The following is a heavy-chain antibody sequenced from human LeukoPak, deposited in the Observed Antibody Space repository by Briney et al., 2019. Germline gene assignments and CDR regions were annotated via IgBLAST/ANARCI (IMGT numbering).Heavy chain of an antibody. CDR1: EFTLSNYA. D-gene: IGHD2-8*01. J-gene: IGHJ3*02. CDR3: AKSYCTNGVCYRAFDI. Sequence: GGSLRLSCAASEFTLSNYAMNWVRQAPGKGLEWVSGISGSGGSTYYADSVKGRFTISRDNSKNTLYLQMNSLRAEDTAVYYCAKSYCTNGVCYRAFDIWGRGTMVTVSS. V-gene: IGHV3-23*01. CDR2: ISGSGGST.